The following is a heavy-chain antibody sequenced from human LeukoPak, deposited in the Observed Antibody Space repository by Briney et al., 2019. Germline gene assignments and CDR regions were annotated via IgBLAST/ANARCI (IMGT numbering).Heavy chain of an antibody. Sequence: GGSLRLSCAASGFTFSSYEMNWVRQAPGKGLEWLGLTRNKANSYTTEYAASVRGRFTISRDDSKNSPYLQMNSLQTEDTAVYYCARRSGPYYFDCWGQGTLVTVSS. D-gene: IGHD2-15*01. CDR2: TRNKANSYTT. CDR1: GFTFSSYE. CDR3: ARRSGPYYFDC. V-gene: IGHV3-72*01. J-gene: IGHJ4*02.